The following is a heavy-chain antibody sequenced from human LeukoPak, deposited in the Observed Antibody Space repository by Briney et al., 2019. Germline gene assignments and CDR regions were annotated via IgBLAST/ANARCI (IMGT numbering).Heavy chain of an antibody. CDR2: INSDGTNS. CDR1: GSTFSISW. Sequence: GGSLRLSCAASGSTFSISWMHWVRHAPGKGLVWVSLINSDGTNSTYGDSVKGRFTISRDNAKKTLYLQMRNLRVDDTAVYYCATDNYFIMNVWGQGTTVTVSS. V-gene: IGHV3-74*01. CDR3: ATDNYFIMNV. J-gene: IGHJ6*02.